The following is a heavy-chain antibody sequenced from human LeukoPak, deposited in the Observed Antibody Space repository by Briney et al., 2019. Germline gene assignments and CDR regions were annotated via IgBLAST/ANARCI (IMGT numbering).Heavy chain of an antibody. CDR3: ARGVKKMATRSGAAFDI. V-gene: IGHV1-18*01. CDR1: GYTFTSYG. CDR2: ISAYNGNT. J-gene: IGHJ3*02. D-gene: IGHD5-24*01. Sequence: ASVKVSCKASGYTFTSYGISWVRQAPGQGLEWMGWISAYNGNTNYAQKFQGRVTITADESTSTAYMELSSLRSEDTAVYYCARGVKKMATRSGAAFDIWGQGTMVTVSS.